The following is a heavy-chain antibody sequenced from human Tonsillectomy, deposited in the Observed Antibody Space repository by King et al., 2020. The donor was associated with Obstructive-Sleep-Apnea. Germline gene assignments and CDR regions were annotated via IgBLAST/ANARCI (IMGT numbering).Heavy chain of an antibody. J-gene: IGHJ4*02. Sequence: QLQESGPGLVKPSQTLSLTCTVSGGSISSGGYYWSWIRQHPGKGLEWIGDIYYSESTYYHPSLKSRVTISVDTSKNQLSLRLSSVTAADTAVYYCARGATYHYDSNNYYIPYYFDYWGQGTLVTVSS. D-gene: IGHD3-22*01. CDR1: GGSISSGGYY. CDR3: ARGATYHYDSNNYYIPYYFDY. CDR2: IYYSEST. V-gene: IGHV4-31*03.